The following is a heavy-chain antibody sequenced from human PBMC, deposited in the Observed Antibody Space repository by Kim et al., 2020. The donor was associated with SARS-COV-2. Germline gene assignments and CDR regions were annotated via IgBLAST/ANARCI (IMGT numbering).Heavy chain of an antibody. CDR3: ARDEFYYYDSSGYYDY. V-gene: IGHV1-69*04. D-gene: IGHD3-22*01. Sequence: KFQGRVTITADKSTSTAYMELSSLRSEDTAVYYCARDEFYYYDSSGYYDYWGQGTLVTVSS. J-gene: IGHJ4*02.